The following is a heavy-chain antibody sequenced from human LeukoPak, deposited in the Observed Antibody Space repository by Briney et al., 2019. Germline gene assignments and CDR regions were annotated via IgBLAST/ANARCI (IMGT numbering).Heavy chain of an antibody. V-gene: IGHV3-23*01. J-gene: IGHJ4*02. CDR2: ISGSGGST. CDR1: GFTFSSYA. Sequence: GGSLRLSCAASGFTFSSYAMNWVRQAPGKGLEWVSGISGSGGSTYYADSVKGRFTISRDNSKNTLYPQMNSLRVEDTAVYYCAKRYDLWSGPDYWGQGTLVTVSS. CDR3: AKRYDLWSGPDY. D-gene: IGHD3-3*01.